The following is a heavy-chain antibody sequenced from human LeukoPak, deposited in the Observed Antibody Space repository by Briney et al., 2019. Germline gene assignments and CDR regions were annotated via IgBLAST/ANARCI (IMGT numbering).Heavy chain of an antibody. J-gene: IGHJ4*02. V-gene: IGHV3-74*01. D-gene: IGHD2-15*01. CDR1: GFTFSNYW. Sequence: PGGSLRLSCAASGFTFSNYWMHWVRQVPGKGLVWVSRINSDGSSTTYADSVKGRFTISRDNAKNTLYLQMNSLRDEDTAVHYCVRRYCSGGSCYGAFDYWGQGTLVTVSS. CDR3: VRRYCSGGSCYGAFDY. CDR2: INSDGSST.